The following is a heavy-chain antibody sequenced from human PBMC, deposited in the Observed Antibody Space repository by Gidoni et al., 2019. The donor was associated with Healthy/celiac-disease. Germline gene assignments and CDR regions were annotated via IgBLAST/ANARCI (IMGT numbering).Heavy chain of an antibody. Sequence: QLQLQESGSGLVKPSQTLSLTCAVSGGSTSSGGYSWSWIRQPPGKGLEWIGYIYHSGSTYYNPSLKSRVTISVDRSKNQFSLKLSSVTAADTAVYYCARSLMRLYYFDYWGQGTLVTVSS. CDR2: IYHSGST. D-gene: IGHD3-16*01. V-gene: IGHV4-30-2*01. J-gene: IGHJ4*02. CDR1: GGSTSSGGYS. CDR3: ARSLMRLYYFDY.